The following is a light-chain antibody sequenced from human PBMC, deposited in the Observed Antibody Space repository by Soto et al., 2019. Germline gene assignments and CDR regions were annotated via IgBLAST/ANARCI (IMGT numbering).Light chain of an antibody. CDR3: QQYHSPPLT. V-gene: IGKV4-1*01. CDR2: WAS. CDR1: QSVLYNSNNKNY. J-gene: IGKJ4*01. Sequence: DIVMTQSPDSLAVSLGEGATINCKSSQSVLYNSNNKNYLAWYQQKPGQPPKLLIYWASTRESGVPDRFSGSGSATDFTLTISSLQPEDLAVYYCQQYHSPPLTFGGGTKVEIK.